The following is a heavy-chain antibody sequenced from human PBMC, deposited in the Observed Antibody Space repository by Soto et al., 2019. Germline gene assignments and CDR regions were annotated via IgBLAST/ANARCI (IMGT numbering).Heavy chain of an antibody. D-gene: IGHD6-19*01. J-gene: IGHJ6*02. CDR1: GFTFTSSA. Sequence: SVKVSCKASGFTFTSSAVQWVRQARGQRLEWIGWIVVGSGNTNYAQKFQERVTITRDTSTDTAYMELSSLRSEDTAVYYCATYIAVAGTGRYYYYGMDVWGQGTTVTVSS. CDR2: IVVGSGNT. CDR3: ATYIAVAGTGRYYYYGMDV. V-gene: IGHV1-58*01.